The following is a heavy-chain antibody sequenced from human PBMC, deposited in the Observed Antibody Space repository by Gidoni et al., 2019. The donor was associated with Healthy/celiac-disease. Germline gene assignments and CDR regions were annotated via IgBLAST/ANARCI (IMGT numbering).Heavy chain of an antibody. V-gene: IGHV4-34*01. Sequence: QVQLQQWGAGLLKPSETLSLTSAVYGGSFRGYYWSWIRQPPGKGLEWIGEINHSGSTNYNPSLKSRVTISVDTSKNQFSLKLSSVTAADTAVYYCASFSPRRYSSGWYDYWGQGTLVTVSS. J-gene: IGHJ4*02. CDR2: INHSGST. CDR1: GGSFRGYY. CDR3: ASFSPRRYSSGWYDY. D-gene: IGHD6-19*01.